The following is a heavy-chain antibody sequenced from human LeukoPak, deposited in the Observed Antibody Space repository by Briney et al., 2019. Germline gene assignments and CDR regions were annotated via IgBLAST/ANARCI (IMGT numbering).Heavy chain of an antibody. CDR1: GFTFSSYS. J-gene: IGHJ4*02. CDR3: AQAHYDSSGYYHLDY. D-gene: IGHD3-22*01. V-gene: IGHV3-21*01. CDR2: ISSSSSYI. Sequence: PGGSLRLSCAASGFTFSSYSMNWVRQAPGKGLEWVSSISSSSSYIYYADSVKGRFTISRDNAKNSLYLQMNSLRAEDTAVYYCAQAHYDSSGYYHLDYWGQGTLVTVSS.